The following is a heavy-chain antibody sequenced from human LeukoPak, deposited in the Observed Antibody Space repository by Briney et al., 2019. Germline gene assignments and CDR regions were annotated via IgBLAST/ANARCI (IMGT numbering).Heavy chain of an antibody. CDR1: GYSISSGYY. Sequence: ASETLSLTCAVSGYSISSGYYWGWIRQPPGKGLEWIGSIYHSGSTYYNPSLKSRVTISVDTSKNQLSLKLSSVTAADTAVYYCARTACSSTSCYRIIFDYWGQGTLVTVSS. D-gene: IGHD2-2*02. CDR3: ARTACSSTSCYRIIFDY. CDR2: IYHSGST. J-gene: IGHJ4*02. V-gene: IGHV4-38-2*01.